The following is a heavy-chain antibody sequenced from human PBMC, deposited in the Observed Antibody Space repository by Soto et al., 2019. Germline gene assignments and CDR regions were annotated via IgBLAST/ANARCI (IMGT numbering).Heavy chain of an antibody. CDR3: ARDIKRYCSGGSCYSNAFDI. D-gene: IGHD2-15*01. J-gene: IGHJ3*02. CDR1: GFTFSSYS. CDR2: ISSGTNYI. V-gene: IGHV3-21*01. Sequence: GGSLRLSCAASGFTFSSYSMNWVRQAPGKGLEWVSSISSGTNYIYYGDSVKGRFTISRDNAKNSLYLLMNSLRAEDTAVYYCARDIKRYCSGGSCYSNAFDIWGQGTMVTVSS.